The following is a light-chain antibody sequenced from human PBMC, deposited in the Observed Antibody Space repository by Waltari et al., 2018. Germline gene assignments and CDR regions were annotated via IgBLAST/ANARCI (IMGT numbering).Light chain of an antibody. Sequence: DIQMTQSPSSLSASVGDRVTITCRASQSISSYLNWYQQKPGKARKLLIYAASSLKSGVPSRFSGSGSGTDFTLTISSLQPEDFATYYCQQSYSTPPTFGQGTKLEIK. CDR3: QQSYSTPPT. CDR2: AAS. J-gene: IGKJ2*01. CDR1: QSISSY. V-gene: IGKV1-39*01.